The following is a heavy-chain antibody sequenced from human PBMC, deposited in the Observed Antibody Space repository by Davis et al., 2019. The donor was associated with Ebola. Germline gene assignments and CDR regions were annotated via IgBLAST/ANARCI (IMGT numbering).Heavy chain of an antibody. CDR2: ISYDGSNK. V-gene: IGHV3-33*05. D-gene: IGHD3-22*01. CDR3: AREVVVVITPPSESYGMDV. Sequence: GESLKISCAASGFTFSSYGMHWVRQAPGKGLEWVAVISYDGSNKYYADSVKGRFTISRDNSKNSLYLQMNSLRAEDTAVYYCAREVVVVITPPSESYGMDVWGQGTTVTVSS. J-gene: IGHJ6*02. CDR1: GFTFSSYG.